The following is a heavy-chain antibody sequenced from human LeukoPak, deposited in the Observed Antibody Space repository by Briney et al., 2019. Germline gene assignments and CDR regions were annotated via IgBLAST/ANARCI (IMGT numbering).Heavy chain of an antibody. CDR2: ISAYNGNT. V-gene: IGHV1-18*01. D-gene: IGHD2-2*01. CDR1: GYTFTSYG. CDR3: ARDRGPRVVVPAALRY. Sequence: ASVKVSCKASGYTFTSYGISWVRQAPGQGLEWMGWISAYNGNTNYAQRLQGRVTMTTDTSTSTAYMELRSLRSDDTAVYYCARDRGPRVVVPAALRYWGQGTLVTVSS. J-gene: IGHJ4*02.